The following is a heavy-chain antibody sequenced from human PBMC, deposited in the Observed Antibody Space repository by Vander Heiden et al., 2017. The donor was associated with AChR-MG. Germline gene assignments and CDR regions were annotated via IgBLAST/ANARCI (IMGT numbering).Heavy chain of an antibody. J-gene: IGHJ3*02. D-gene: IGHD3-3*01. Sequence: QVQLVQSGAEVKKPGSSVKVSCKASGGPFSSYAISWVRQAPGQGLEWMGGIIPIFGTANYAQKFQGRVTITADKSTSTAYMELSSLRSEDTAVYYCARLLYYDFWSGSKSGAAFDIWGQGTMVTVSS. V-gene: IGHV1-69*06. CDR2: IIPIFGTA. CDR3: ARLLYYDFWSGSKSGAAFDI. CDR1: GGPFSSYA.